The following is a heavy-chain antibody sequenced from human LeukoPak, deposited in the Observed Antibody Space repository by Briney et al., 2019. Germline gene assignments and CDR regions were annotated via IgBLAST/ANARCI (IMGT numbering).Heavy chain of an antibody. CDR3: AKPRIAARRIDY. CDR1: GFTFDMYA. CDR2: TTRVGDDT. J-gene: IGHJ4*02. Sequence: GGSLRLSCAASGFTFDMYAMSWVRQAPGRGPEWVASTTRVGDDTYYADFGEGRFSISRDNSRDTLYLQMNNLRADDTAVYYCAKPRIAARRIDYWGQGTLVTVSS. V-gene: IGHV3-23*01. D-gene: IGHD6-6*01.